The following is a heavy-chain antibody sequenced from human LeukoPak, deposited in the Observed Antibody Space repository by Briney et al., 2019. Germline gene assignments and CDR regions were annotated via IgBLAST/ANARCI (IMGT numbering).Heavy chain of an antibody. D-gene: IGHD3-10*01. V-gene: IGHV3-33*01. Sequence: GRSLRLSCAASGFTFSSYGMHWVRQAPGKGLEWVAVIWYDGSNQYHADSVKGRFTISRDNSKNTMYLQMNSLRVEDSAVYYCARASRYYGSGSYPNWFDPWGQGTLVTVSS. CDR2: IWYDGSNQ. J-gene: IGHJ5*02. CDR3: ARASRYYGSGSYPNWFDP. CDR1: GFTFSSYG.